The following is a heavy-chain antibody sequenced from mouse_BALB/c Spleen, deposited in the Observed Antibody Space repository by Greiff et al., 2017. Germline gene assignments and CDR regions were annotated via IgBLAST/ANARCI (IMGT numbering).Heavy chain of an antibody. Sequence: VKLVESGAELARPGASVKLSCKASGYTFTSYWMQWVKQRPGQGLEWIGAIYPGDGDTRYTQKFKGKATLTADKSSSTAYMQLSSLASEDSAVYYCARMYGRGGYAMDYWGQGTSVTVSS. CDR2: IYPGDGDT. CDR1: GYTFTSYW. CDR3: ARMYGRGGYAMDY. J-gene: IGHJ4*01. V-gene: IGHV1-87*01. D-gene: IGHD2-10*02.